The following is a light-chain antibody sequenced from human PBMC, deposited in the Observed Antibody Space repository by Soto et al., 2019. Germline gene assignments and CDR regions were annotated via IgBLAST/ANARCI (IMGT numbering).Light chain of an antibody. CDR1: SIDVGTYNL. CDR2: EGS. J-gene: IGLJ2*01. CDR3: CSYAGSSTHVV. Sequence: QSALTQPASVSGSPGQSITISCTGTSIDVGTYNLVSWYQQCPGKAPKLMIYEGSKRPSGVSNRFSGSKSGNTASLTISGLQAEDEADYYCCSYAGSSTHVVFGGGTQLTVL. V-gene: IGLV2-23*01.